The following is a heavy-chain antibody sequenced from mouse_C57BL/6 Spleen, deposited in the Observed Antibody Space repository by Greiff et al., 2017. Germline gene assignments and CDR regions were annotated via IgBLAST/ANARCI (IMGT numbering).Heavy chain of an antibody. D-gene: IGHD2-10*01. CDR1: GYTFTDYE. Sequence: VQLKQSGAELVRPGASVTLSCKASGYTFTDYEMHWVKQTPVHGLEWIGAIDPETGGTAYNQKFKGKAILTADKSSSTAYMELRSLTSEDSAVYYCTREVLPWGQGTSVTVSS. V-gene: IGHV1-15*01. CDR3: TREVLP. CDR2: IDPETGGT. J-gene: IGHJ4*01.